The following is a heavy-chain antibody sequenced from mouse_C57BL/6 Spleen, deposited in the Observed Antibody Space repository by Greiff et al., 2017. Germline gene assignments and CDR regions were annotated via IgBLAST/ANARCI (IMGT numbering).Heavy chain of an antibody. Sequence: VQLKESGGDLVKPGGSLKLSCAASGFTFSSYGMSWVRQTPDKRLEWVATISSGGSYTYYPDSVKGRFTISRDNAKNTLYLQMSSLKSEDTAMYYCARHGDYDLAWFAYWGQGTLVTVSA. V-gene: IGHV5-6*01. J-gene: IGHJ3*01. D-gene: IGHD2-4*01. CDR2: ISSGGSYT. CDR3: ARHGDYDLAWFAY. CDR1: GFTFSSYG.